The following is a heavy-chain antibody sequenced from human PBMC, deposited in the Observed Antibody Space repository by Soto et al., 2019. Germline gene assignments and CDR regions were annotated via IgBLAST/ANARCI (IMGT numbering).Heavy chain of an antibody. Sequence: GGSLRLSCAASGFTFSSYAMSWVRQAPGKGLEWVSAISGSGGSTYYADSVKGRFTISRDNSKNTLYLQMNSLRAEDTAVYYCAKRVVVPAAMHYYYYMDVWGKGTTVTVSS. D-gene: IGHD2-2*01. CDR2: ISGSGGST. V-gene: IGHV3-23*01. CDR1: GFTFSSYA. J-gene: IGHJ6*03. CDR3: AKRVVVPAAMHYYYYMDV.